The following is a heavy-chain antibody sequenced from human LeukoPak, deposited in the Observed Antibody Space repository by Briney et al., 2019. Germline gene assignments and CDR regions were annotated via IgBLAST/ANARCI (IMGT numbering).Heavy chain of an antibody. V-gene: IGHV4-39*02. D-gene: IGHD2-2*01. CDR1: GGSISSSRNPHS. J-gene: IGHJ4*02. CDR2: IYASGSV. CDR3: AGLAQTGIGGRGYAEF. Sequence: PSETLSLTCTVSGGSISSSRNPHSWCWIRQPPGKGLEWIGTIYASGSVYYNPSLNSRVTISVDTSKNHFSLRLPSATAADTAVYYCAGLAQTGIGGRGYAEFWGQGAPVIVSS.